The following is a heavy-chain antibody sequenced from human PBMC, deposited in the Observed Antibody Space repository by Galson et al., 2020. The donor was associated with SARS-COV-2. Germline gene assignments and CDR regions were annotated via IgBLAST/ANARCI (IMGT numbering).Heavy chain of an antibody. J-gene: IGHJ4*02. CDR3: ARGRYSTSSLYYFDY. CDR1: GFTFSGYP. Sequence: GESLKISCAASGFTFSGYPMTWVRQAPGKGLEWVSYIISNSNTIYYADSVKGRFTISRDNAKSSLYLQMNSLRVEDTAVYYCARGRYSTSSLYYFDYWGQGTLVTVSS. D-gene: IGHD2-2*01. CDR2: IISNSNTI. V-gene: IGHV3-48*01.